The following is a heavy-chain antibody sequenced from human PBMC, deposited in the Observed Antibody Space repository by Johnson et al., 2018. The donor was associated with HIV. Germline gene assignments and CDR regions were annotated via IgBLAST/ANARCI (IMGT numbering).Heavy chain of an antibody. CDR1: GFTFSSYG. CDR2: IWYDGSNK. J-gene: IGHJ3*02. V-gene: IGHV3-33*06. CDR3: AKDRGSYYDSSGYLGDAFDI. Sequence: QVQLVESGGGVVQPGRSLRLSCAASGFTFSSYGMHWVRQAPGKGLEWVAVIWYDGSNKYYADSVKGRFTISRDTSKNTLYLQMNIRRAEDTAVYYCAKDRGSYYDSSGYLGDAFDIWGQGTMVTVSS. D-gene: IGHD3-22*01.